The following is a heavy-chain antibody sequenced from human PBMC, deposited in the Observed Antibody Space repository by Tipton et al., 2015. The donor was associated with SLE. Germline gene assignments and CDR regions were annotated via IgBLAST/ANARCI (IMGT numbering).Heavy chain of an antibody. D-gene: IGHD1-26*01. V-gene: IGHV4-4*07. CDR2: IYNTWAT. Sequence: TLSLTCAVSGGSFSGYSWSWIRQPAGQGLEWIGRIYNTWATYYNPSLKSRVSMSVDTSKNQLSLRLNSVTAADAAVYYCTIFDRGPRNFELWGRGTLVTVSS. J-gene: IGHJ2*01. CDR3: TIFDRGPRNFEL. CDR1: GGSFSGYS.